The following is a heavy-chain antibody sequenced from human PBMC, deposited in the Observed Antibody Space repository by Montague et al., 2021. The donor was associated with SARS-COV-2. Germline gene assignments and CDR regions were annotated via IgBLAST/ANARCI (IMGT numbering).Heavy chain of an antibody. J-gene: IGHJ1*01. D-gene: IGHD3-10*01. CDR2: VDHSGSA. CDR3: ARGQGSAYAVLIRLAAPGPVDV. CDR1: GGSFTDYY. Sequence: SETLSLTCAVYGGSFTDYYWTWIRQAPGTGLEWMGKVDHSGSASYSPSLKRRVSISVYMSKNKFSLNLTFVTAADTAAYYCARGQGSAYAVLIRLAAPGPVDVWGRGTLVTVSS. V-gene: IGHV4-34*01.